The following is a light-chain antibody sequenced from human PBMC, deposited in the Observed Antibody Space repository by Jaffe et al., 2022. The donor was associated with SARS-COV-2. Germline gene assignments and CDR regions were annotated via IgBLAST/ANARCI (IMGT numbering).Light chain of an antibody. CDR1: QGISRY. CDR3: QHYNTAHRA. J-gene: IGKJ1*01. V-gene: IGKV1-27*01. CDR2: AAS. Sequence: DIQMTQSPSSLSASVGDRVTITCRASQGISRYLAWYQQKPGKVPKLLIYAASTLQSGVPSRFSGSGSGTDFTLTISSLQPEDVATYYCQHYNTAHRAFGQGTKVEIK.